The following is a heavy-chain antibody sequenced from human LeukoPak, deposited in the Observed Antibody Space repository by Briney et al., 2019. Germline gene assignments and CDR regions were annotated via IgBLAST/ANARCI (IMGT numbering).Heavy chain of an antibody. Sequence: PSETLSLTCAVSGGSINSDYWWTWVRQSPGKGLEWIGEISHTGSVNYNLSLESRDTISTDKSKNQFSLMLRSVAAADTAVYYCARHDDFLSPYDYWGQGVLVTVSS. CDR1: GGSINSDYW. J-gene: IGHJ4*02. V-gene: IGHV4-4*02. D-gene: IGHD3-3*01. CDR2: ISHTGSV. CDR3: ARHDDFLSPYDY.